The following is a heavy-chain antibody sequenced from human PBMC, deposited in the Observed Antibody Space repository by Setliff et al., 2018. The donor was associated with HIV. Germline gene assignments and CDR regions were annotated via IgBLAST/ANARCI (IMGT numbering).Heavy chain of an antibody. CDR1: GVSISSYY. CDR3: ARGGVGPATYASAFDI. V-gene: IGHV4-38-2*02. Sequence: PSETLSLTCTVSGVSISSYYWGWLRQPPGKGLEWIGSVYHSGSTYYNPSLKSRVTISVHTSKTQFSLKLNSVTAADTAVYYCARGGVGPATYASAFDIWGQGTMVTVSS. CDR2: VYHSGST. D-gene: IGHD1-26*01. J-gene: IGHJ3*02.